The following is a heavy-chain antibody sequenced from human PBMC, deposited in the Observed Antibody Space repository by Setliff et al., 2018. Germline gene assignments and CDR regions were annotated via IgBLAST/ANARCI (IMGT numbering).Heavy chain of an antibody. J-gene: IGHJ6*03. CDR2: ISAYNGNT. CDR3: ARDLMVFARLIYYMDV. Sequence: ASVKVSCKASGYTFTGYYMHWVRQAPGQGLEWMGWISAYNGNTNYAQKLQGRVTMTTDTSTSTAYMELRSLRSDDTAVYYCARDLMVFARLIYYMDVWGKGTTVTVSS. D-gene: IGHD2-8*01. V-gene: IGHV1-18*04. CDR1: GYTFTGYY.